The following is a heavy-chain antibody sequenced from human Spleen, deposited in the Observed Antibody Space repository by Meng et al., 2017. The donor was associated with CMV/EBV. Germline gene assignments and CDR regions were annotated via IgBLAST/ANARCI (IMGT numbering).Heavy chain of an antibody. CDR2: ISYDGSNK. J-gene: IGHJ4*02. Sequence: GGSLRLSCAASGFTFSSYAMHWVRQAPGKGLEWVAVISYDGSNKYYADSVKGRFTISRDNSKNTVFLQMNSLRVEDTAVYYCARAPLMGTTMGYFDYWGQGTLVTVSS. CDR1: GFTFSSYA. D-gene: IGHD1-7*01. V-gene: IGHV3-30*14. CDR3: ARAPLMGTTMGYFDY.